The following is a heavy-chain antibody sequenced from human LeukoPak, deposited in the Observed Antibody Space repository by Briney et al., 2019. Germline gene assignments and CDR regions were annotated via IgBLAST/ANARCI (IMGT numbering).Heavy chain of an antibody. CDR1: GFSLSTSGVG. V-gene: IGHV2-5*02. Sequence: SGPTLVNPTQTLTLTCTFSGFSLSTSGVGVGWIRQPPGKALEWLALIYWDDDKRYSPSLKSRLTITKGTSKNQVVLTMTNMDPVDTVTYYCAHRLNVVAGRSWFDPWGQGTLVTVTS. CDR3: AHRLNVVAGRSWFDP. D-gene: IGHD6-19*01. CDR2: IYWDDDK. J-gene: IGHJ5*02.